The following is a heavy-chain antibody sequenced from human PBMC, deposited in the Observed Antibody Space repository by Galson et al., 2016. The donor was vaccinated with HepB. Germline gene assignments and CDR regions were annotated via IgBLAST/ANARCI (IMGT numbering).Heavy chain of an antibody. CDR3: ARTLSPTNQYFFNS. Sequence: SETLSLTCTVSGASVSSSNCYWGWIRQPPGKGLEWLASVSYSGTTDYKPSLRSRLTISADTSKNHFSLRLSSVTAADTAVYYCARTLSPTNQYFFNSWGQGTLVTASS. CDR1: GASVSSSNCY. CDR2: VSYSGTT. D-gene: IGHD1-14*01. J-gene: IGHJ4*02. V-gene: IGHV4-39*02.